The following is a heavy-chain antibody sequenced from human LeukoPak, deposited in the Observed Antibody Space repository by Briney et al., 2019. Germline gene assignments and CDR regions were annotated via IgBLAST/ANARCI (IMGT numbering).Heavy chain of an antibody. CDR1: GFTLRAYW. CDR2: LSGDGTTT. J-gene: IGHJ4*02. V-gene: IGHV3-74*01. D-gene: IGHD3-22*01. CDR3: ARSSAYGLDY. Sequence: GGSLRLSCAASGFTLRAYWMYWVRRVPGKGLVCVSRLSGDGTTTNYADSVKGRFTISRDNAKNTLYLQMNSLRAEDTAVYFCARSSAYGLDYWGRGTLLTVSS.